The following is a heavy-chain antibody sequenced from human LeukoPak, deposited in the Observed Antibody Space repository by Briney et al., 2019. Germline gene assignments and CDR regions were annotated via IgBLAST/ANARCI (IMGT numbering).Heavy chain of an antibody. CDR1: GFTFSSYS. CDR3: ARVRGGSVLYYMDV. D-gene: IGHD2-15*01. V-gene: IGHV3-21*01. CDR2: ISSSSSYI. Sequence: GGSLRLSCAASGFTFSSYSMNWVRQALGKGLEWVSSISSSSSYIYYADSVKGRFTISRDNAKNSLYLQMNSLRAEGTAVYYCARVRGGSVLYYMDVWGKGTTVTISS. J-gene: IGHJ6*03.